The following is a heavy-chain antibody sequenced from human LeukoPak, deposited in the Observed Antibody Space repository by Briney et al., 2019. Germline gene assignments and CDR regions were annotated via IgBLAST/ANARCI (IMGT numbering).Heavy chain of an antibody. CDR1: GGSISSYY. Sequence: SETLSLTCTVSGGSISSYYWSWIRQPPGKGLEWIGYIYHSGSTYYNPSLKSRVTISVDRSKNQFSLKLSSVTAADTAVYYCARSSCSSTSCYSDAFDIWGQGTMVTVSS. J-gene: IGHJ3*02. D-gene: IGHD2-2*02. CDR3: ARSSCSSTSCYSDAFDI. CDR2: IYHSGST. V-gene: IGHV4-59*12.